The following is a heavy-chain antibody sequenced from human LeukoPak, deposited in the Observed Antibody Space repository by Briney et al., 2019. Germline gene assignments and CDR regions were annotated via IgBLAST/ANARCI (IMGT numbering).Heavy chain of an antibody. V-gene: IGHV4-31*03. J-gene: IGHJ4*02. D-gene: IGHD5-12*01. CDR3: ARAPVATPIEFDY. CDR2: ISYSGNT. Sequence: SETLSLTCTVSGDSISSGGYYWSWIRQHPGKGLEWIGYISYSGNTYYNPSLKSRAAISADTPKNQFSLKLSSTTAADTAVYYCARAPVATPIEFDYWGQGTLVTVSS. CDR1: GDSISSGGYY.